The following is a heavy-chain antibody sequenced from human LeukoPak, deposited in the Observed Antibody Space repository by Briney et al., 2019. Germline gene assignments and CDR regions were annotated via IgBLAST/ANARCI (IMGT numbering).Heavy chain of an antibody. CDR2: IYYSGST. D-gene: IGHD3-3*01. CDR1: GGSISSSTYY. CDR3: ARGVTIFGVVIWFGY. J-gene: IGHJ4*02. V-gene: IGHV4-39*01. Sequence: PSETLSLTCTVSGGSISSSTYYWGWIRQPPGKGLEWIGTIYYSGSTYYNPSLQIRVTISVDTSKNQFSLKLSSVTAADTAVYYCARGVTIFGVVIWFGYWGQGTLVTVSS.